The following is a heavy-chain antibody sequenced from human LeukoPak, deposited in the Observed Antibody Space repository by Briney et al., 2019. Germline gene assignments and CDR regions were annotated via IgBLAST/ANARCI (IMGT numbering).Heavy chain of an antibody. J-gene: IGHJ1*01. D-gene: IGHD1-26*01. CDR3: AILVGARAEDFQH. CDR2: ISSSSSYI. CDR1: GFTFSSYS. V-gene: IGHV3-21*01. Sequence: GGSLRLSCAASGFTFSSYSMTWVRQAPGKGLEWVSYISSSSSYIFYADSLKGRFTISRDNAKNSLYLQMNSLRAEDTAVYYCAILVGARAEDFQHWGQGTLVTVSS.